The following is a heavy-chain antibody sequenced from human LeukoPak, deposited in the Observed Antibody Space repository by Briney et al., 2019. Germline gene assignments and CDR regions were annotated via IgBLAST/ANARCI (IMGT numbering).Heavy chain of an antibody. D-gene: IGHD3-10*01. CDR1: GFTFSRYG. J-gene: IGHJ4*02. CDR2: IWDDGSNK. V-gene: IGHV3-33*01. Sequence: GGSLRLSCAASGFTFSRYGMHRVRQAPGEGLEWVAVIWDDGSNKYYADSVTGRFTISRDNSKSTVYLQMNSLRAEDTAVYYCARDMERLYGSGSFLDYWGQGTLVTVSA. CDR3: ARDMERLYGSGSFLDY.